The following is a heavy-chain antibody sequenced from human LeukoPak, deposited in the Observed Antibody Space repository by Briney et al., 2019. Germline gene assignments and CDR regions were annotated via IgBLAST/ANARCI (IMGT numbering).Heavy chain of an antibody. D-gene: IGHD3-3*01. J-gene: IGHJ4*02. Sequence: GGSLRLSCAASEFTFSSYAMHWVRQAPGKGLEWVAVISYDGSNKYYADSVKGRFTISRDNSKNTLYLQMNSLRAEDTAVYYCARVNTIFGVVTPYYFDYWGQGTLVTVSS. V-gene: IGHV3-30*04. CDR3: ARVNTIFGVVTPYYFDY. CDR1: EFTFSSYA. CDR2: ISYDGSNK.